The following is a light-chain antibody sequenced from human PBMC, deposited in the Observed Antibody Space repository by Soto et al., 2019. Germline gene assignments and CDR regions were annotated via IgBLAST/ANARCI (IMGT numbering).Light chain of an antibody. J-gene: IGLJ2*01. CDR2: GNS. CDR3: QSYDSSLSGYVV. V-gene: IGLV1-40*01. CDR1: SSNIGAGYD. Sequence: QSVLTQPPSVSGAPGQRVTISCTGSSSNIGAGYDVHWYQQLPGTAPKLLIYGNSNRPSGVPDRFSGSKSGTSASLAITGLQAEDEADYYWQSYDSSLSGYVVFCGVTKVTVL.